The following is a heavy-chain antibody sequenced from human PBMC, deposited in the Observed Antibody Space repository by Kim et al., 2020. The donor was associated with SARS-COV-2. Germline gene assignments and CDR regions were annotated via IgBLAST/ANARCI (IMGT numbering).Heavy chain of an antibody. CDR1: GYTFTSYA. CDR3: ARNKYYYGSGRLNWFDP. J-gene: IGHJ5*02. CDR2: INTNTGNP. Sequence: ASVKVSCKASGYTFTSYAMNWVRQAPGQGLEWMGWINTNTGNPTYAQGFTGRFVFSLDTSVSTAYLQISSLKAEDTAVYYCARNKYYYGSGRLNWFDPWGQGTLVTVAS. D-gene: IGHD3-10*01. V-gene: IGHV7-4-1*02.